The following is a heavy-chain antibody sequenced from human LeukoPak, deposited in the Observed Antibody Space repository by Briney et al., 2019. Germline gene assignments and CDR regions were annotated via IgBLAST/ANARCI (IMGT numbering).Heavy chain of an antibody. CDR2: INHSGIT. D-gene: IGHD3-10*01. CDR1: GGSFSGYY. Sequence: SETLSLTCAVDGGSFSGYYWSWIRQPPGKGLEWIGEINHSGITNYNPSLKSRVTISVETSKNQFSLKLSSVTAADTAVYYCARGTGGSGSSGIDYWGQGTLVTVSS. J-gene: IGHJ4*02. V-gene: IGHV4-34*01. CDR3: ARGTGGSGSSGIDY.